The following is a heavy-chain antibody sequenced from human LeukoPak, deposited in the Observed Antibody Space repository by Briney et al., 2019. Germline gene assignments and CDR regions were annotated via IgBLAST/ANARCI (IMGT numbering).Heavy chain of an antibody. CDR2: INHNGYT. D-gene: IGHD2-2*01. J-gene: IGHJ4*02. CDR3: ARDGCSTSCYGFLDY. CDR1: GGPFSGYY. V-gene: IGHV4-34*01. Sequence: SETLSLTCAVYGGPFSGYYWNWIRQPPGKGLEWIGEINHNGYTNYNPSLESRVTMSVDTSKNQFSLKLSSVTAADTAVYYCARDGCSTSCYGFLDYWGQGTLVTVSS.